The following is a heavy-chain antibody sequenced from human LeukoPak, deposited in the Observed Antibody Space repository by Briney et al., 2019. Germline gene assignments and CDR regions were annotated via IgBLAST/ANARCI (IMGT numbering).Heavy chain of an antibody. CDR3: ALRRLTSAQIIEDNWFDP. D-gene: IGHD2/OR15-2a*01. Sequence: PSETLSLTCTVSGGSVSSSGYSWNWIRQPPGKTLEWIGYTYYSGRTNYNPSLKSRVPISLDTSKNQFSLRLTSVTAADTAVYYCALRRLTSAQIIEDNWFDPWGQGTLVTVSS. J-gene: IGHJ5*02. CDR1: GGSVSSSGYS. V-gene: IGHV4-61*08. CDR2: TYYSGRT.